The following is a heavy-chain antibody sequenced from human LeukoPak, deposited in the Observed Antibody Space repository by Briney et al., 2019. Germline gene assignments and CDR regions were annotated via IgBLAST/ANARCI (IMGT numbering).Heavy chain of an antibody. CDR2: ISYDGSNK. J-gene: IGHJ6*02. CDR1: GFTFSSYA. D-gene: IGHD1-1*01. Sequence: GGSLRLSCAASGFTFSSYAMHWVRQAPGKGLEWVAAISYDGSNKYYADSVKGRFTISRDNSKNTLYLQMNSLRAEDTAVYYCARDGARLEPHYGMDVWGQGTTVTVSS. CDR3: ARDGARLEPHYGMDV. V-gene: IGHV3-30-3*01.